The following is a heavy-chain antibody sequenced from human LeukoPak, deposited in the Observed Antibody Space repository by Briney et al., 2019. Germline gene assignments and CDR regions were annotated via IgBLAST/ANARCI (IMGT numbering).Heavy chain of an antibody. V-gene: IGHV3-48*03. D-gene: IGHD3-3*01. CDR1: GFTFSSYE. J-gene: IGHJ4*02. CDR2: ISSSGSTI. Sequence: GGSLRLSCAASGFTFSSYEMNWVRQAPGKGLEWVSYISSSGSTIYYADSVKGRFTISRDNSKNTLYLQMNSLRAEDTAVYYCARDFGIMRLEWLLYPYWGQGILVTVSS. CDR3: ARDFGIMRLEWLLYPY.